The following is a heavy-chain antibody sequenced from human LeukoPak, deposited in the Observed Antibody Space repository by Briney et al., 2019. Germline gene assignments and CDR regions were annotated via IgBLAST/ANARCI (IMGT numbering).Heavy chain of an antibody. J-gene: IGHJ4*02. CDR1: GFTFSSYG. CDR3: AKDSPLRPVGPPYFDY. CDR2: ISGSGGST. Sequence: PGGSLRLSCAASGFTFSSYGMSWVRQAPGKGLEWVSAISGSGGSTYYADSVKGRFTISRDNSKNTLYLQMNSLRAEDTAVYYCAKDSPLRPVGPPYFDYWGQGTLVTVSS. V-gene: IGHV3-23*01. D-gene: IGHD1-26*01.